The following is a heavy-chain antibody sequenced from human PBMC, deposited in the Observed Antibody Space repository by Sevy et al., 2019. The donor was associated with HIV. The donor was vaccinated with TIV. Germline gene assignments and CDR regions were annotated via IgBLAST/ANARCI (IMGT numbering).Heavy chain of an antibody. CDR2: ISGSSNYI. V-gene: IGHV3-21*01. Sequence: GGSLRLSCAASGFTFDTYSMNWVRQAPGKGLEWVSFISGSSNYIYYADSVKGRFTVSRDNAKNSLYLQMNRVRAEDTAVYYCAKRLVSWDGMDVWGQGTTVTVPS. D-gene: IGHD1-26*01. CDR3: AKRLVSWDGMDV. CDR1: GFTFDTYS. J-gene: IGHJ6*02.